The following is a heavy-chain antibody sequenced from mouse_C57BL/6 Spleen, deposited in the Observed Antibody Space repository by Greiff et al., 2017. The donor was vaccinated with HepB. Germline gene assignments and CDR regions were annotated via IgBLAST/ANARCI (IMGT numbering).Heavy chain of an antibody. D-gene: IGHD2-5*01. V-gene: IGHV5-4*01. J-gene: IGHJ2*01. CDR3: ARERAYYSNSYFDY. CDR1: GFTFSSYA. CDR2: ISDGGSYT. Sequence: DVMLVESGGGLVKPGGSLKLSCAASGFTFSSYAMSWVRQTPEKRLEWVATISDGGSYTYYPDNVKGRFTISRDNAKNNLYLQMSHLKSEDTAMYYCARERAYYSNSYFDYWGQGTTLTVSS.